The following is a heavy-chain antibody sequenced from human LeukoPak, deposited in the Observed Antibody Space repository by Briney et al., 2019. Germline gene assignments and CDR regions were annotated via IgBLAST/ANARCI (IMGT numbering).Heavy chain of an antibody. D-gene: IGHD3-10*01. CDR3: ARDRWARGVPPGWFDP. V-gene: IGHV3-21*06. CDR2: ISRSSRYI. CDR1: GFTFSNYS. Sequence: GGSLRLSCAASGFTFSNYSMNWVRQAPGKGLEWVSSISRSSRYIYYADSVKGRFTISRDNAKNSLYLQINSLRAEDTAVYYCARDRWARGVPPGWFDPWGQGTLVTVSS. J-gene: IGHJ5*02.